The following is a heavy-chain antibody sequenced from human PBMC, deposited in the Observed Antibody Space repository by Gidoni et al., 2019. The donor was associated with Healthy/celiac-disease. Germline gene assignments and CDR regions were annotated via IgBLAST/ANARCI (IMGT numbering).Heavy chain of an antibody. CDR3: ARDAIGKYYYYGMDV. D-gene: IGHD2-2*01. CDR1: GFPVRSNY. J-gene: IGHJ6*02. CDR2: IYSGGST. V-gene: IGHV3-53*01. Sequence: EVQLVESGGGLIQPGGSLRLSCAASGFPVRSNYMSWVRQAPGKGLEWVSVIYSGGSTYYADSVKGRFTISRDNSKNTLYLQMNSLRAEDTAVYYCARDAIGKYYYYGMDVWGQGTTVTVSS.